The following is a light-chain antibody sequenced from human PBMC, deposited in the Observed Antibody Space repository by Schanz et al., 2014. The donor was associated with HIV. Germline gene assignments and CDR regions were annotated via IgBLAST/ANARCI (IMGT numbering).Light chain of an antibody. V-gene: IGLV1-40*01. CDR2: ANT. CDR1: RSNIGAGYD. J-gene: IGLJ2*01. Sequence: QSVLTQPPSVSGAPGQRVAISCSGSRSNIGAGYDVHWYQQLPGTAPKLLIYANTNRPSGVPDRFSGSKSGTSASLAITGLQAEDEADYYCQSYDSSLRGSVVFGGGTKLTVL. CDR3: QSYDSSLRGSVV.